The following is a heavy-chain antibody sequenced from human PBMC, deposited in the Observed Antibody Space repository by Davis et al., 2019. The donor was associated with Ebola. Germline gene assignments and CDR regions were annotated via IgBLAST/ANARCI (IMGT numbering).Heavy chain of an antibody. CDR3: ARGVWLGDNWFDP. D-gene: IGHD6-19*01. V-gene: IGHV4-4*07. J-gene: IGHJ5*02. CDR1: GGSISGYY. Sequence: PGGSLRLSCTVSGGSISGYYWSWIRQPAGKGLEFIGRIYPSGSTNYKPSLKGRVTMSIDTSNNQFSLKVNSVTAADTAIYYCARGVWLGDNWFDPWGQGIPVTVSS. CDR2: IYPSGST.